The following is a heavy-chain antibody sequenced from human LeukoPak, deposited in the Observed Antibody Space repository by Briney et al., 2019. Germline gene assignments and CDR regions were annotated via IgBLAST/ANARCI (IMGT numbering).Heavy chain of an antibody. V-gene: IGHV4-34*01. CDR1: GGSFSGYY. J-gene: IGHJ4*02. CDR2: INHSGST. Sequence: SETLSLTCAVYGGSFSGYYWSWIRQPPGKGLEWIGEINHSGSTNCNPSLKSRVTISVDTSKNQFSLKLSSVTAADTAVYYCARDGPVWGSYRYPDYWGQGTLVTVSS. CDR3: ARDGPVWGSYRYPDY. D-gene: IGHD3-16*02.